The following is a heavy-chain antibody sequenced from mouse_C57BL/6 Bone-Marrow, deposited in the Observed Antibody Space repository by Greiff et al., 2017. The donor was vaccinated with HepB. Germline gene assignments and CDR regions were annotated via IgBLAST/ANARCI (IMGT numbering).Heavy chain of an antibody. J-gene: IGHJ2*01. CDR3: ARCRYYYGSSWWYFDY. CDR1: GYTFTSYW. Sequence: QVQLKQPGAELVMPGASVKLSCKASGYTFTSYWMHWVKQRPGQGLEWIGEIDPSDSYTNYNQKFKGKSTLTVDKSSSTAYMQLSSLTSEDSAVYYCARCRYYYGSSWWYFDYWGQGTTLTVSS. V-gene: IGHV1-69*01. CDR2: IDPSDSYT. D-gene: IGHD1-1*01.